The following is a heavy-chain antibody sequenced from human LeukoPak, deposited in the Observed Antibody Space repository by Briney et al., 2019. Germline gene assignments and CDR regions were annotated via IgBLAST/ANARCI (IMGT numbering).Heavy chain of an antibody. D-gene: IGHD5-18*01. V-gene: IGHV3-21*01. CDR1: GFTLSNAW. Sequence: GGSLRLSCAASGFTLSNAWMSWVRQAPGKGLEWVSSISSSGTYIYYADSLKGRFTISRDNAKNSLHLQMNSLRAEDTAVYYCARGSGVQVWSSLDYWGQGTLVTVSS. CDR2: ISSSGTYI. CDR3: ARGSGVQVWSSLDY. J-gene: IGHJ4*02.